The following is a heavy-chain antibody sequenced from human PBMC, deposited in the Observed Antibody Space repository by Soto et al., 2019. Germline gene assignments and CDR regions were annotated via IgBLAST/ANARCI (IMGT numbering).Heavy chain of an antibody. D-gene: IGHD1-26*01. V-gene: IGHV1-18*01. Sequence: ASVKVSCKSSGYTFTNYTISWVRQAPGQGLEWMGWITDYNGNTDYAQKLQGRVTMTTDTSTSTAYMELRSLRSDDTAVYYCARSGVWEPRDYWGQGTLVTVSS. CDR3: ARSGVWEPRDY. J-gene: IGHJ4*02. CDR2: ITDYNGNT. CDR1: GYTFTNYT.